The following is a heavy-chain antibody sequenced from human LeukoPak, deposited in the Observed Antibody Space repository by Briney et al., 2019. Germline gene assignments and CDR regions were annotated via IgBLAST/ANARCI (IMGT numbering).Heavy chain of an antibody. J-gene: IGHJ3*02. CDR1: GGSISSYY. CDR2: IYYSGST. Sequence: PSETLSLTCTVSGGSISSYYWSWIRQPPGKGLEWIGYIYYSGSTNYNPSLKSRVTISLDTSKKQFSLKLSSVTAVDTAVYYCARSSYYYGADAFDIWGQGTMITVSS. V-gene: IGHV4-59*01. D-gene: IGHD3-10*01. CDR3: ARSSYYYGADAFDI.